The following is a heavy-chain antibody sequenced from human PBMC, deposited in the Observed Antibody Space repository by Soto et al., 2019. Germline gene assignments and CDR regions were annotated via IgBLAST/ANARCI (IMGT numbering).Heavy chain of an antibody. CDR1: GYTFTDSA. CDR2: IAPGNGNT. CDR3: ARVGYSSTGTTFHYHGLDV. Sequence: GASVKVSCKASGYTFTDSAIHWVRQAPGQSLELLGWIAPGNGNTKYSQKFQGRVTITRDTSATTAYMELSSLRSEDTAMYYCARVGYSSTGTTFHYHGLDVWGQGTTVTVSS. J-gene: IGHJ6*02. D-gene: IGHD3-22*01. V-gene: IGHV1-3*01.